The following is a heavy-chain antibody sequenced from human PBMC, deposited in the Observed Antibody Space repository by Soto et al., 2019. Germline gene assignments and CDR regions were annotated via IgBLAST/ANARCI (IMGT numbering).Heavy chain of an antibody. D-gene: IGHD6-19*01. J-gene: IGHJ4*02. V-gene: IGHV2-5*02. CDR2: IYWDDDK. CDR3: AHHSSGWYYFDY. CDR1: GFSLSTSGVG. Sequence: QITLKESGPPLVKPTQTLTLTCTFSGFSLSTSGVGVGWIRQPPGKALEWLALIYWDDDKRYSPSLKSRLTITKDTSKNQVDLTMTNMDPVDTATYYCAHHSSGWYYFDYWGQGTLVTVSS.